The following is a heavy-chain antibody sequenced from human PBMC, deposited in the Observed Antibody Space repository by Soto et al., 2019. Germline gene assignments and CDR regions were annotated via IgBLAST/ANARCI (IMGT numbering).Heavy chain of an antibody. CDR1: GGSISNYY. J-gene: IGHJ4*02. CDR3: ARHGPIAAAGTVFDY. D-gene: IGHD6-13*01. Sequence: QVQLQESGPGLVKPSETLSLTCTVSGGSISNYYWSWIRQPPGKGLEWIGYIYYSGSTRYNPSLKSRVTISVDTSKNQFSLKLSSVTAADTAVYYCARHGPIAAAGTVFDYWCQGTLVTVSS. CDR2: IYYSGST. V-gene: IGHV4-59*08.